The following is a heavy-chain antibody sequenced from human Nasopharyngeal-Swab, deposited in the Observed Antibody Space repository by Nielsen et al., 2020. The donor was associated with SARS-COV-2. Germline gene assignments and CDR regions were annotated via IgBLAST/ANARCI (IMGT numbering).Heavy chain of an antibody. CDR3: ARGEWYGSGRAPFDY. CDR1: GFTFSSYW. Sequence: GGSLRLSCAASGFTFSSYWMSWVRQAPGKGLEWVANIKQDGSEKYYVDSVKGRFTISRDNAKNSLYLQMNSLRAEDTAVYYCARGEWYGSGRAPFDYWGQGTLVTVSS. J-gene: IGHJ4*02. D-gene: IGHD3-10*01. V-gene: IGHV3-7*01. CDR2: IKQDGSEK.